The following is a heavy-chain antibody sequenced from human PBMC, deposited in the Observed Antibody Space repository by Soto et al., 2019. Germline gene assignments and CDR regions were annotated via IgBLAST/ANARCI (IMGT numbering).Heavy chain of an antibody. D-gene: IGHD3-22*01. CDR3: ATDDSSGYYYRQDSY. J-gene: IGHJ4*02. V-gene: IGHV3-23*01. Sequence: GGSLRLSCAASGFTFSTYAMTWVRQAPGKGLEWVSSFTGSGSGGDTYYADSVKGRFTISRDNSKNTLYLQMDSLRVDDTAVYFCATDDSSGYYYRQDSYWGQGTLVTVS. CDR1: GFTFSTYA. CDR2: FTGSGSGGDT.